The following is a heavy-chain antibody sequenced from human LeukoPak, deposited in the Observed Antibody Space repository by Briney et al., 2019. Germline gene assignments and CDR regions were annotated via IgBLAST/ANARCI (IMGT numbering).Heavy chain of an antibody. CDR3: AKWGDYDVLTGYYVPDY. CDR1: GFTFSNYA. Sequence: GGSLRLSCAASGFTFSNYAMSWVRQAPGKGMEWVSAILGSGGSTYYADSVKGRFTVSRDNSKSTLYLQMNSLRAEDTALYYCAKWGDYDVLTGYYVPDYWGQGTLVTVSS. V-gene: IGHV3-23*01. J-gene: IGHJ4*02. CDR2: ILGSGGST. D-gene: IGHD3-9*01.